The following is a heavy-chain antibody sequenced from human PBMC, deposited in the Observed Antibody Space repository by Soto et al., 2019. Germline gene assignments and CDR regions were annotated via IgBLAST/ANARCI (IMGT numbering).Heavy chain of an antibody. J-gene: IGHJ5*02. CDR2: ISGQGGSP. CDR3: ANGAWAAVAGRGNWFDP. CDR1: GFTFSTYA. V-gene: IGHV3-23*01. D-gene: IGHD6-19*01. Sequence: EVHLLESGGGLVQPGGSLRLSCAASGFTFSTYAMSWVRQAPGKGLEWVASISGQGGSPYYADSVKGRFPISRDNSKHPLDLQMHSLRAEDTAVYYCANGAWAAVAGRGNWFDPWGQGTLVTVSS.